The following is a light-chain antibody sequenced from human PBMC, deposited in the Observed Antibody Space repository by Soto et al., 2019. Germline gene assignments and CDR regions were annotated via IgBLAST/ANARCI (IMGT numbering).Light chain of an antibody. V-gene: IGKV3-20*01. CDR1: QTVSRSY. J-gene: IGKJ2*01. Sequence: EIVVTQSPGTLSLSPGERATLSCRTSQTVSRSYLAWYQQKPGQAPRLLIYATSSRATGIPDRFSGSGSRTDFTLSISRLEPEDFATYYCQQYDSYPYTFGQGTKLELK. CDR2: ATS. CDR3: QQYDSYPYT.